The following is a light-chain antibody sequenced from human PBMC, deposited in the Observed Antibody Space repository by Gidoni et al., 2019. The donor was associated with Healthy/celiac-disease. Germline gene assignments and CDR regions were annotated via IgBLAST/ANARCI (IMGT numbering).Light chain of an antibody. V-gene: IGKV1-39*01. CDR2: AAS. Sequence: DIHMTQSPSSLSASVGDRVTITCRASQSISSYLNWYQQKPGKAPKLLIYAASSLQSGVPSRFSGSGSGTDFTLTISSLQPEDFATYYCQQSYSTPSITFXXXTRLEIK. CDR3: QQSYSTPSIT. CDR1: QSISSY. J-gene: IGKJ5*01.